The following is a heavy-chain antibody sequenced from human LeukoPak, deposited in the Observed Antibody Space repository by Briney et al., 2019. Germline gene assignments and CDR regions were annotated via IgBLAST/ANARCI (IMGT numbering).Heavy chain of an antibody. D-gene: IGHD3-22*01. CDR3: ARDPPIYYDSSGS. J-gene: IGHJ5*02. CDR1: GGSFSGYY. V-gene: IGHV4-34*01. CDR2: INHSGST. Sequence: SETLSLTCAVYGGSFSGYYWSWIRQPPGKRLEWIGEINHSGSTNYNPSLKSRVTISVDTSKNQFSLKLSSVTAADTAVYYCARDPPIYYDSSGSWGQGTLVTVSS.